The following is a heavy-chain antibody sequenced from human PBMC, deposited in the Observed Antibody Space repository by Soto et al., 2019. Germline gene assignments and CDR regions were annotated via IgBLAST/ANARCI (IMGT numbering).Heavy chain of an antibody. J-gene: IGHJ5*02. CDR2: ISAYNGNT. CDR3: ARVRAITGTYDNWFDP. D-gene: IGHD1-7*01. V-gene: IGHV1-18*04. CDR1: GYTFTSYG. Sequence: ASVKVSCKASGYTFTSYGISWVRQAPGQGLEWMGWISAYNGNTNYAQKLQGRVTMTTDTSTSTAYMELRSLRSDDTAVYYCARVRAITGTYDNWFDPWGQGTLVTVSS.